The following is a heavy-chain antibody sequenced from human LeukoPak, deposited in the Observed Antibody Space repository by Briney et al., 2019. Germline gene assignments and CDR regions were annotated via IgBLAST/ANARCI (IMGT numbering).Heavy chain of an antibody. CDR1: GYTFTGYY. J-gene: IGHJ6*03. CDR3: AREAYASGSFRTDYYYMDV. CDR2: INPNSGGT. V-gene: IGHV1-2*02. D-gene: IGHD3-10*01. Sequence: ASVRVSCKASGYTFTGYYMHWVRQAPGQGLEWMGWINPNSGGTNYAQKFQGRVTMTRDTSISTAYMELSRLRSDDTAVYYCAREAYASGSFRTDYYYMDVWGKGTTVTISS.